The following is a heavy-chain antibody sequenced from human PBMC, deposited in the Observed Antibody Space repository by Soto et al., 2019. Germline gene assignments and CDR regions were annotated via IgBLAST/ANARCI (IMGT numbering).Heavy chain of an antibody. J-gene: IGHJ6*02. Sequence: ASVKVSCKASGYTFTGYYMHWVRQAPGQGLEWMGWINPNSGGTNYAQKFQGRVTMTRDTSTSTAYMELRSLRSDDTAVYYCARAYSGYDRYYGMDVRGQGTTVTVSS. CDR3: ARAYSGYDRYYGMDV. D-gene: IGHD5-12*01. CDR1: GYTFTGYY. V-gene: IGHV1-2*02. CDR2: INPNSGGT.